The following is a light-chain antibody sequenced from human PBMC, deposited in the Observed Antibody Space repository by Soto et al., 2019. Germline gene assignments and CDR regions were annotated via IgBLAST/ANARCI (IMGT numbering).Light chain of an antibody. Sequence: DIQMTQSPSSLSASVGDRVTITCRASQSISSYLNWYQQKPGKAPKLLIYAASSLQSGVPSRFSSSGSGTDSALTISSLHPEDLATYYCQQRYTTPPITFRQGTRLEI. CDR1: QSISSY. CDR2: AAS. V-gene: IGKV1-39*01. CDR3: QQRYTTPPIT. J-gene: IGKJ5*01.